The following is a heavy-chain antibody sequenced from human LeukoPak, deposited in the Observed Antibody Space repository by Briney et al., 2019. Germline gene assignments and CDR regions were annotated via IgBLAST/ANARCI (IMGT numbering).Heavy chain of an antibody. J-gene: IGHJ1*01. V-gene: IGHV1-8*01. CDR3: ARGPRDGSGSSYFQH. Sequence: ASVKVSCKASGYTFTSYDINWVRKATGQGLEWMGWMNPNSGNTGFAPKFQGRVTMTRNTSISTAYMDLSSLTSEDTAVYYCARGPRDGSGSSYFQHWGQGTLVTVSS. CDR2: MNPNSGNT. D-gene: IGHD3-10*01. CDR1: GYTFTSYD.